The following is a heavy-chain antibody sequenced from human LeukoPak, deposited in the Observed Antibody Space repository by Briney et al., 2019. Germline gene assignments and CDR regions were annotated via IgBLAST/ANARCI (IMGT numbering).Heavy chain of an antibody. CDR3: AKDPLWFGELSSSG. CDR2: ISGSGGST. Sequence: PGGSLRLSCAASGFTFSSYAMSWVRQAPGKGLEWVSAISGSGGSTYCADSVKGRFTISRDNSKNTLYLQMNSLRAEDTAVYYCAKDPLWFGELSSSGWGQGTLVTVSS. CDR1: GFTFSSYA. D-gene: IGHD3-10*01. V-gene: IGHV3-23*01. J-gene: IGHJ4*02.